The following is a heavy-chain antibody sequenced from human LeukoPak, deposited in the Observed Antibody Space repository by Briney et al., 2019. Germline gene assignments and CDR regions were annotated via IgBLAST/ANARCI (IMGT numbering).Heavy chain of an antibody. V-gene: IGHV3-23*01. CDR1: GFTFSSYA. Sequence: GGSLRLSCAASGFTFSSYAMSWVRQAPGKGLEWVSAISGSGGSTYYADSVKGRFTISRDNSKNTLYLQMNSLRAEDTAVYYCAKDHGYCSGGSCYDYYYGMDVWGQGTTVTVSS. CDR3: AKDHGYCSGGSCYDYYYGMDV. CDR2: ISGSGGST. D-gene: IGHD2-15*01. J-gene: IGHJ6*02.